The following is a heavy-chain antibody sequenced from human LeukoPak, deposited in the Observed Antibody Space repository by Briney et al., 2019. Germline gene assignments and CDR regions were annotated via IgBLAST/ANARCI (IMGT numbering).Heavy chain of an antibody. CDR1: GYSFTSYW. J-gene: IGHJ5*02. V-gene: IGHV5-51*01. Sequence: GESLKISCKGSGYSFTSYWIGWVRQMPGKGLEWMGIIYPGDSDTRYSPSLQGQVTISADESISTAYLQWSSLKASDTAMYYCARRLYDFWSGYYTGGWFDPWGQGTLVTVSS. CDR2: IYPGDSDT. D-gene: IGHD3-3*01. CDR3: ARRLYDFWSGYYTGGWFDP.